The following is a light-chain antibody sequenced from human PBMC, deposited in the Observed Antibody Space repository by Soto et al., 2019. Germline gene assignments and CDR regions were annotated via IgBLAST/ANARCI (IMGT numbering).Light chain of an antibody. J-gene: IGLJ1*01. V-gene: IGLV2-14*03. CDR1: SSDVGAYNF. CDR2: HVS. Sequence: QSALTQPASVSVSPGQSITISGTGTSSDVGAYNFVSLYRQHPGKVPKLMIFHVSSRPSGVYDSFSGSKSGNTAYITISGLQAEDEGDYYCSSYTSSSTHVFGSGTKLTVL. CDR3: SSYTSSSTHV.